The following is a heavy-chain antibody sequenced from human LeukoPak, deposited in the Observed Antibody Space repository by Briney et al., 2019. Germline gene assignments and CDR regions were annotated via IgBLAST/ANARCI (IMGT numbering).Heavy chain of an antibody. Sequence: SETLSLTCTVSGSSISSYYWTWIRQPAGKGLEWIGRIFASGSSNYNPSLKSRVTVSVDTSKNQFSLKLTSVTAADTAVYYCARGEQQLAILDCWGQGTLVSVSS. J-gene: IGHJ4*02. CDR1: GSSISSYY. D-gene: IGHD6-13*01. V-gene: IGHV4-4*07. CDR2: IFASGSS. CDR3: ARGEQQLAILDC.